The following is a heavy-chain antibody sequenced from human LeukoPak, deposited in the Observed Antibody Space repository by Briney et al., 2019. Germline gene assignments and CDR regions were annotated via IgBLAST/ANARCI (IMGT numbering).Heavy chain of an antibody. CDR2: INPNSGGT. V-gene: IGHV1-2*02. J-gene: IGHJ3*02. D-gene: IGHD3-22*01. Sequence: ASVTVSCKASGYTFTGYYMHWVRQAPGQGLEWMGWINPNSGGTNYAQKFQGRVTMTRDTSISTAYMELSRLRSDDTAVYYCASPGYYDSSGYYYRTPLDAFDIWGQGTMVTVSS. CDR3: ASPGYYDSSGYYYRTPLDAFDI. CDR1: GYTFTGYY.